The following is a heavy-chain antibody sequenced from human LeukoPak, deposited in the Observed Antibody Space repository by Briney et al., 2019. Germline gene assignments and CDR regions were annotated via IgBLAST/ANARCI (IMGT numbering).Heavy chain of an antibody. CDR2: IFSHGET. CDR3: ARDPPAVSINTYA. J-gene: IGHJ4*02. Sequence: PGGSLRLSCAASGFPLSSYAMNWVRQAPGKGLEWVSLIFSHGETSYADSVKGRFTISRDNSKNTLYLQMNGLRVEDTAVYCCARDPPAVSINTYAWGQGTLVTVSS. CDR1: GFPLSSYA. V-gene: IGHV3-66*01. D-gene: IGHD2-8*01.